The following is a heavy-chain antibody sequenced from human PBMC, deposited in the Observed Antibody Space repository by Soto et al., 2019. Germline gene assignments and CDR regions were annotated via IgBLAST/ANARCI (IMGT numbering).Heavy chain of an antibody. J-gene: IGHJ4*02. CDR1: AFTFSDHY. CDR2: ISSSGSPL. CDR3: ARDPDTTSKIDY. D-gene: IGHD1-1*01. V-gene: IGHV3-11*01. Sequence: PGGSLRLSCTASAFTFSDHYMSWIRQAPGKGLEWVSYISSSGSPLYYADSVKGRFTISRDNAKNSLYLQMSSLRAEDTALYYCARDPDTTSKIDYWGQGTLVTVSS.